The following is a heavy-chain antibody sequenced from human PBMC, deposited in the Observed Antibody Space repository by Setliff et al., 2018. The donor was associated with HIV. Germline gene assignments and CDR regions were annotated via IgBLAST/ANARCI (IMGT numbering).Heavy chain of an antibody. D-gene: IGHD2-21*01. V-gene: IGHV1-18*01. Sequence: ASVKVSCKASGYTFSNYGISWLRQAPGQGPEWMGWINAGNGDTRYSPKFQGRVTFTRDSSASTVYMEMSSLRSEDTAMFYCARGDFDFWGQGTLVTVSS. CDR3: ARGDFDF. J-gene: IGHJ4*02. CDR2: INAGNGDT. CDR1: GYTFSNYG.